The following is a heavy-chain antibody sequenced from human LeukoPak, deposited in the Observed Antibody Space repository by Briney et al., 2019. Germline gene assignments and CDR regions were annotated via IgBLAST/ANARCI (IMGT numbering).Heavy chain of an antibody. J-gene: IGHJ4*02. V-gene: IGHV2-5*02. D-gene: IGHD2-15*01. CDR3: TLKTQVVFFDY. Sequence: ESGPPLFNPACGGTLSSTFSGCARRTRGGGVGWIRQPPGKALEWLSLIYWDDDKYYNPVRKSRLTITKDTAKNQVVRTMTNMNPLATVTYYCTLKTQVVFFDYWGQGTLVTVSS. CDR2: IYWDDDK. CDR1: GCARRTRGGG.